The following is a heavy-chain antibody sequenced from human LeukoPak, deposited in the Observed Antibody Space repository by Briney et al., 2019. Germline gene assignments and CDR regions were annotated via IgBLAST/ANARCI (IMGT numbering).Heavy chain of an antibody. Sequence: PGGSLRLSCAASGFTFSSYAMHWVRQAPGKGLEWVAVISYDGSNKYYADSVKGRFTISRGNSKNTLYLQMNSLRAEDTAVYYCASQSSGYYADDAFDIWGQGTMVTVSS. D-gene: IGHD3-22*01. CDR1: GFTFSSYA. CDR2: ISYDGSNK. V-gene: IGHV3-30-3*01. CDR3: ASQSSGYYADDAFDI. J-gene: IGHJ3*02.